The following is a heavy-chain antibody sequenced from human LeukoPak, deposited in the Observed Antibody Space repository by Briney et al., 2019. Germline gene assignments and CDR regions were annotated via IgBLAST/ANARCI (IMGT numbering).Heavy chain of an antibody. CDR3: ARDPGYYDILTGYSPYYFDY. V-gene: IGHV4-59*01. J-gene: IGHJ4*02. CDR2: IYYSGST. CDR1: GGSISSYY. Sequence: PSETLSLTCTVSGGSISSYYWSWIRQPPGKKLEWIGYIYYSGSTNYNPSLKSRVTISVDMSKNQFSLKLSSVTAADTAVYYCARDPGYYDILTGYSPYYFDYWGQGTLVIVSS. D-gene: IGHD3-9*01.